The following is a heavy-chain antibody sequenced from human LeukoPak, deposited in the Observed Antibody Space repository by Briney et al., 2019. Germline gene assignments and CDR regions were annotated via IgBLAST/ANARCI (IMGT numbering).Heavy chain of an antibody. J-gene: IGHJ3*02. CDR2: IRSEAKSYAT. V-gene: IGHV3-73*01. CDR1: GFTFSGSA. D-gene: IGHD3-10*01. CDR3: ARESNVLLWFGETHDAFDI. Sequence: GMSLRLSCAASGFTFSGSAIHWVRQASGKGLEWVGQIRSEAKSYATAYAASVKGRFTISRDDSKNTAYLQMNSLRAEDTAVYYCARESNVLLWFGETHDAFDIWGQGTMVTVSS.